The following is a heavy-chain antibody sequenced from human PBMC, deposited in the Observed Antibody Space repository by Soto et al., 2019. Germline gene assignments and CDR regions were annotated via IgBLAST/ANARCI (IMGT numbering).Heavy chain of an antibody. J-gene: IGHJ6*02. CDR2: ISFDGSET. Sequence: QVQLVESGGGVVQPGRSLRLSCAVSGFTFNNSGMHWIRQAPGKGLECVAVISFDGSETYYADSMKGRFTISRDNSKNMLQLQMNSLRAEDTAIYYCAKDRVPGAYGHYYGMDVWGQGTTVTVSS. V-gene: IGHV3-30*18. CDR1: GFTFNNSG. D-gene: IGHD6-19*01. CDR3: AKDRVPGAYGHYYGMDV.